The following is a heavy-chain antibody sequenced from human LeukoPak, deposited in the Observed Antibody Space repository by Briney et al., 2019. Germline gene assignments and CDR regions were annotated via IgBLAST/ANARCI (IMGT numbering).Heavy chain of an antibody. CDR1: GYTFTGYY. Sequence: ASVTVSCKASGYTFTGYYMHWVRQAPGQGLEWMGRINPNSGGTNYAQKFQGRVTMTRDTSITTAYMDLSSLTPDDTAVYFCARDQGSLTRSWYTGYWGQGTQVTVSS. CDR2: INPNSGGT. D-gene: IGHD6-13*01. CDR3: ARDQGSLTRSWYTGY. J-gene: IGHJ4*02. V-gene: IGHV1-2*06.